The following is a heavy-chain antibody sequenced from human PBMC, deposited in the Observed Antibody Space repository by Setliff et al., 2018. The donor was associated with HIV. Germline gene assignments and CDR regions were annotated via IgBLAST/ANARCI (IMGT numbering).Heavy chain of an antibody. Sequence: ASVKVSCKASGYTFTSYGISWVRQAPGQGLEWMGWISAYNGNTNYAQKLQGRVTMTTDTSTRTAYMELRSLRSDDTAVYYCARVPADNYYDSSGYPDYWGQGTLVTVSS. D-gene: IGHD3-22*01. CDR1: GYTFTSYG. V-gene: IGHV1-18*01. CDR3: ARVPADNYYDSSGYPDY. CDR2: ISAYNGNT. J-gene: IGHJ4*02.